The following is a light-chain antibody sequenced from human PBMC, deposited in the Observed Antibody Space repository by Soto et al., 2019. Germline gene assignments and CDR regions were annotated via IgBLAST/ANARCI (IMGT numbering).Light chain of an antibody. J-gene: IGKJ5*01. CDR3: QQLNIYPIT. Sequence: IHLTHSPSSLSASLGDRVTITFRASQGISNYLAWYQQKPGNAPKLLIYAASTLQSGVPSRFSGSGSGTDFTLTISSLQPEDFATYYCQQLNIYPITFGQGTRLEIK. V-gene: IGKV1-9*01. CDR1: QGISNY. CDR2: AAS.